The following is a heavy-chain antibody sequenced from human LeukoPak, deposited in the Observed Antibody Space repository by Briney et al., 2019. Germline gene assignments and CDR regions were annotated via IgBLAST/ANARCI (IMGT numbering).Heavy chain of an antibody. V-gene: IGHV3-66*01. CDR1: GFTFSSNY. J-gene: IGHJ4*02. D-gene: IGHD4-17*01. CDR3: ARDWVDYGEKVDY. CDR2: IYSGGGT. Sequence: GGSLRLSCAASGFTFSSNYMSWVRQAPGKGLEWVSVIYSGGGTYYADSVKGRFTISRDNSKNTLYLQMNSLRAEDTAVYYCARDWVDYGEKVDYWGQGTLVTVSS.